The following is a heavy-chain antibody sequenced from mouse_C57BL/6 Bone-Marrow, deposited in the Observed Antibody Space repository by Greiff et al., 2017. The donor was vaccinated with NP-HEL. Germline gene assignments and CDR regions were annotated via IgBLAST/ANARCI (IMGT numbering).Heavy chain of an antibody. Sequence: QVHVKQSGPELVKPGASVKISCKASGYTFTDYYINWVKQRPGQGLEWIGWIYPGSGNTKYNEKFKGKATLTVDTSSSTAYMQLSSLTSEDSAVYFCARLGGKQLIPFFDYWGQGTTLTVSS. V-gene: IGHV1-84*01. CDR2: IYPGSGNT. D-gene: IGHD3-2*02. J-gene: IGHJ2*01. CDR1: GYTFTDYY. CDR3: ARLGGKQLIPFFDY.